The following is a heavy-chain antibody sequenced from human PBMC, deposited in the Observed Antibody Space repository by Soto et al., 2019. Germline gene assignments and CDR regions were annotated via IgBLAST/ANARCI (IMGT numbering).Heavy chain of an antibody. CDR3: ARDRGGSGFHFDY. Sequence: QVQLVQSGAEVKKPGASVKVSCKASGYTFTSYYMHWVRQAPGQGLEWMGIINPSGGSTNYAQKFQGRGTMTRDTSTSTGYMEVSSLRSEDTAVYYCARDRGGSGFHFDYWGQGTLVTVSS. D-gene: IGHD3-22*01. CDR1: GYTFTSYY. V-gene: IGHV1-46*01. CDR2: INPSGGST. J-gene: IGHJ4*02.